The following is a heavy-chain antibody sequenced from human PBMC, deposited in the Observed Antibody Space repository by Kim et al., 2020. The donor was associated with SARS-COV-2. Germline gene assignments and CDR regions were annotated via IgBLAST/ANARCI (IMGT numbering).Heavy chain of an antibody. D-gene: IGHD3-10*01. CDR2: IYPGDSDT. V-gene: IGHV5-51*01. CDR1: GYSFTSYW. Sequence: GESLKISCKGSGYSFTSYWIGWVRQMPGKGLEWMGIIYPGDSDTRYSPSFQGQVTISADKSISTAYLQWSSLKASDTAMYYCARHSRFGELFEGEYYFDYWGQGTLVTVSS. J-gene: IGHJ4*02. CDR3: ARHSRFGELFEGEYYFDY.